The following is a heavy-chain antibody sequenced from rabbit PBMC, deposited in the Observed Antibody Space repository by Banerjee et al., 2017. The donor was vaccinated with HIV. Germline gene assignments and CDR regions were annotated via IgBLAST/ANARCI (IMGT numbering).Heavy chain of an antibody. D-gene: IGHD6-1*01. J-gene: IGHJ4*01. CDR1: GFSFSSAND. Sequence: QSLEESGGDLVKPEGSLTLTCTASGFSFSSANDMCWVRQAPGKGLEWIGCIDPGSSGRTYYADWAKGRFTISKTSSTTVTLQMTSLTAADTATYFCAREHDYAEYVYKLWGPGTLVTVS. CDR2: IDPGSSGRT. CDR3: AREHDYAEYVYKL. V-gene: IGHV1S40*01.